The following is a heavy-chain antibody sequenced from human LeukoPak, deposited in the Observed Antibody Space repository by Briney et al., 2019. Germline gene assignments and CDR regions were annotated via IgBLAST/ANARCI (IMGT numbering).Heavy chain of an antibody. CDR1: GFTFSDYY. J-gene: IGHJ4*02. CDR3: ASDYYDFLSGHDYVDY. CDR2: ISSSGSTI. Sequence: GGTLRLSCAASGFTFSDYYMSWIRQAPGKGLEWVSHISSSGSTIYYADSVKGRFTISRANAKNSLYLQMNSERAEDTAVYYCASDYYDFLSGHDYVDYWGQGTLVTVSS. V-gene: IGHV3-11*04. D-gene: IGHD3-3*01.